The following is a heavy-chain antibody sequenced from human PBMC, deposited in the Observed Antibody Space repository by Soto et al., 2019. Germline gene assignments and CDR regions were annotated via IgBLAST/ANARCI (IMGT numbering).Heavy chain of an antibody. Sequence: LRLSCVASGFTFSSYEMNWVRQAPGKGLEWVSYIDRSGRNKYYADSVKGRFTISRDSAKNSLYLQMHSLTAEDTAVYYCARDSTYYDSSDYFDHWGQGTPVTVSS. D-gene: IGHD3-22*01. J-gene: IGHJ4*02. V-gene: IGHV3-48*03. CDR2: IDRSGRNK. CDR3: ARDSTYYDSSDYFDH. CDR1: GFTFSSYE.